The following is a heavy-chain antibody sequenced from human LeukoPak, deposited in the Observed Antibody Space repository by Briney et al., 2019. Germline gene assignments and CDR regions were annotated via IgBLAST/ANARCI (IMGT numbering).Heavy chain of an antibody. CDR1: TGSISXXX. CDR2: IYYSAST. Sequence: XVSTGSISXXXXXWIRXPPGXXXXXIXFIYYSASTNYNPSLKSRVTISVDTSKNQLSLRLFSVTAADTAVYYCARGDKSGTYGYYFDYWGQGTLVTVSS. V-gene: IGHV4-59*01. D-gene: IGHD1-26*01. J-gene: IGHJ4*02. CDR3: ARGDKSGTYGYYFDY.